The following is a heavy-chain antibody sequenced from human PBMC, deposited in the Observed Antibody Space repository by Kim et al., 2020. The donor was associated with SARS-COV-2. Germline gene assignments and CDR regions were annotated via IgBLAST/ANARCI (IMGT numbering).Heavy chain of an antibody. V-gene: IGHV3-30*07. J-gene: IGHJ6*02. CDR3: ARDESGTSYHGMDV. D-gene: IGHD2-2*01. Sequence: ADSVKGRFTISRDNSKNTLYLQMNSLRAEDTAVYYCARDESGTSYHGMDVWGQGTTVTVSS.